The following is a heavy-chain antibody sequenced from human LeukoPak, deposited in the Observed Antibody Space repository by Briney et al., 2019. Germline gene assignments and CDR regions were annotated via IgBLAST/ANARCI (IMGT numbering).Heavy chain of an antibody. Sequence: GSLRLSCAASGFTFSSYNMNWVRQAPGKGLEWVSYITGSSTTIYYADSVKGRFTISRDNAKNSLYLQMNSLRVEDTAVYYCAKVAKYCYGSETYYFFEHWGQGTPVTASS. CDR1: GFTFSSYN. CDR3: AKVAKYCYGSETYYFFEH. J-gene: IGHJ4*02. CDR2: ITGSSTTI. V-gene: IGHV3-48*01. D-gene: IGHD3-10*01.